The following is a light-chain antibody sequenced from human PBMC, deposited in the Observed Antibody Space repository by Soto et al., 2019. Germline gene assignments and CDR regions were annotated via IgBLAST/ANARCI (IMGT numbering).Light chain of an antibody. V-gene: IGLV1-36*01. Sequence: QSVLTQPPSVSEAPSQRVTISCAGSSYNIGNNAVNWYQQLPGKAPKLLIYYDDLLPSGVSDRFSGSKSGTSASLAISGLQSEDEADYYCAAWDDSLNGYVVFGGGTKLTVL. J-gene: IGLJ2*01. CDR1: SYNIGNNA. CDR2: YDD. CDR3: AAWDDSLNGYVV.